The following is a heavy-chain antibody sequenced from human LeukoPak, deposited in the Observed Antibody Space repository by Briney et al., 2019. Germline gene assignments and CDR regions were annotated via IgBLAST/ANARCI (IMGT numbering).Heavy chain of an antibody. V-gene: IGHV3-23*01. Sequence: RRGSLRLSCAASGFTFSNYAMRWVRQAPGKGLEWVSGISGSGGTYYADSVKGRFTISRDNSKNTLYLQMNSLRAEDTAVYYCARRSGIAVAGAFDYWGQGTLVTVSS. CDR2: ISGSGGT. D-gene: IGHD6-19*01. CDR1: GFTFSNYA. J-gene: IGHJ4*02. CDR3: ARRSGIAVAGAFDY.